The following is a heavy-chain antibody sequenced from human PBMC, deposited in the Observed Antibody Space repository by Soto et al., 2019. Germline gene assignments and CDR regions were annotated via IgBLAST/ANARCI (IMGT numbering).Heavy chain of an antibody. CDR3: ARDARNADYDY. Sequence: EVQLVESGGGLVQPGGSLRLSCAVSGFTFSTHAMNWVRQAPGKGLEWVAYIHGTRSIIYYADSVKGRFTTSRDNAKNSLFLQMDSLRDEDTAVYYCARDARNADYDYWGQGTLVTVSS. J-gene: IGHJ4*02. D-gene: IGHD3-16*01. CDR1: GFTFSTHA. V-gene: IGHV3-48*02. CDR2: IHGTRSII.